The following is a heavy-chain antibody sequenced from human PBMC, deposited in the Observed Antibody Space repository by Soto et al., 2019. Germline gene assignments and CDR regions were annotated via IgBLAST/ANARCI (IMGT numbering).Heavy chain of an antibody. J-gene: IGHJ5*02. V-gene: IGHV4-59*01. CDR1: GGSISSYY. CDR2: IYYSGST. CDR3: ARDVVAATGNWFDP. D-gene: IGHD2-15*01. Sequence: SETLSLTCTVSGGSISSYYWSWIRQPPGKGLEWIGYIYYSGSTNYNPSLKSRVTISVDTSKNQFSLKLSSVTAADTAVYYCARDVVAATGNWFDPWGQGTLVTVS.